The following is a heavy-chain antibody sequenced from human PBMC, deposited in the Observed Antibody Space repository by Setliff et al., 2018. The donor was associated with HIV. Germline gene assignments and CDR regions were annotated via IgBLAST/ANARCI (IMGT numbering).Heavy chain of an antibody. CDR3: VRGVFDY. CDR1: GFTFSSYG. J-gene: IGHJ4*02. Sequence: PGGSLRLSCAAFGFTFSSYGMSWVRQAPGKGLEWVSTISGRDCRTYYADSVKGRFTISSDSSKNTLSLQMDILSAEDTAIYYCVRGVFDYWGQGVPVTVSS. CDR2: ISGRDCRT. V-gene: IGHV3-23*01.